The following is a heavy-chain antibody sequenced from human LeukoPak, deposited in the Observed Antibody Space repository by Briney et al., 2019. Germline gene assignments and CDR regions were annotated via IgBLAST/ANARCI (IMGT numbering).Heavy chain of an antibody. CDR3: ARRWLPGQDYYGMDV. J-gene: IGHJ6*02. CDR1: GGTFSSYA. Sequence: ASVKVSCNASGGTFSSYAISWVRQAPGQGLEWMGRIIPILGIANYAQKFQGRVTITADKSTSTAYMELSSLRSEDTAVYYCARRWLPGQDYYGMDVWRQGTTVAVSS. CDR2: IIPILGIA. D-gene: IGHD5-24*01. V-gene: IGHV1-69*04.